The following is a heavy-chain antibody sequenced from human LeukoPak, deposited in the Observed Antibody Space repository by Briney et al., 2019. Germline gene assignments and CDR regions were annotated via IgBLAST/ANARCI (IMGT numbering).Heavy chain of an antibody. V-gene: IGHV4-39*07. CDR2: IYYSGST. D-gene: IGHD6-19*01. CDR1: GVSISSSNSY. J-gene: IGHJ4*02. CDR3: ARVRAVARYVDY. Sequence: SETLSLTCTVSGVSISSSNSYWGWIRQPPGKGLEWIGSIYYSGSTYYNPSLKSRVTISVDTSKNQFSLKLSSVTAADTAVYYCARVRAVARYVDYWGQGTLVTVSS.